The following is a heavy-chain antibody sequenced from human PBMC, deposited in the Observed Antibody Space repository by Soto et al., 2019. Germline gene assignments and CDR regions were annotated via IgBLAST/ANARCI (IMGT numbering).Heavy chain of an antibody. D-gene: IGHD6-13*01. CDR1: GYSFTSYW. Sequence: GESLKISCKGSGYSFTSYWISWVRQMPGKGLEWMGRIDPSDSYTNYSPSFQGYVTISADKSISTAYLQWSSLKASDTAMYYCASFAGTDAAYYCYYGMDVWGQGTTVTVSS. CDR2: IDPSDSYT. J-gene: IGHJ6*02. V-gene: IGHV5-10-1*01. CDR3: ASFAGTDAAYYCYYGMDV.